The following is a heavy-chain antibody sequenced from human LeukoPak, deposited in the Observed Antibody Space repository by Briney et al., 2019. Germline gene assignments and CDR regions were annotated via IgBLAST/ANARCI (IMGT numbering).Heavy chain of an antibody. CDR2: FYHSGST. Sequence: PSETLSLTCTVSGYSISSGYFWGWIRQPPGKGLEWIGSFYHSGSTNYNPSLKSRVTISVDKSKNQFSLKLSSVTAADTAVYYCATDYGGNSFDYWGQGTLVTVSS. J-gene: IGHJ4*02. D-gene: IGHD4-23*01. V-gene: IGHV4-38-2*02. CDR3: ATDYGGNSFDY. CDR1: GYSISSGYF.